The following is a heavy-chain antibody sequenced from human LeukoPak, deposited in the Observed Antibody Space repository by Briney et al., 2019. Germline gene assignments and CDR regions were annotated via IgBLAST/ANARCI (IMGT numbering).Heavy chain of an antibody. D-gene: IGHD2-2*02. CDR3: ARDGYCSSTSCYTPGY. J-gene: IGHJ4*02. V-gene: IGHV1-18*01. Sequence: ASVKVSCKASGYTFASYGISWVRQAPGQGLEWMGWISAYNGNTNYAQKLQGRVTMTTDTSTSTAYMELRSLRSDDTAVYYCARDGYCSSTSCYTPGYWGQGTLVTVSS. CDR2: ISAYNGNT. CDR1: GYTFASYG.